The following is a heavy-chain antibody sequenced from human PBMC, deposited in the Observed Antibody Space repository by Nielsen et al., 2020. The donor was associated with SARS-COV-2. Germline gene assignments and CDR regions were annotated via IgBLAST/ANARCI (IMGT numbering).Heavy chain of an antibody. CDR3: ARHPHKRMAAAGQLDY. Sequence: GESLKISCKGSGYSFTSYWIGWVRQMPGKGLEWMGIIYPGDSDTRYSPSFQGQVTISADKSISTAYLQWSSLKASDTAMYYCARHPHKRMAAAGQLDYWGQGTLVTVSS. V-gene: IGHV5-51*01. CDR1: GYSFTSYW. CDR2: IYPGDSDT. J-gene: IGHJ4*02. D-gene: IGHD6-13*01.